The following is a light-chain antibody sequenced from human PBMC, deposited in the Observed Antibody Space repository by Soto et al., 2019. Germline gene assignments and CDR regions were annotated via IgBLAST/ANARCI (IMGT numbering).Light chain of an antibody. CDR1: QSISSY. CDR3: QQSYSTLLT. Sequence: DIQMTQYPSSLSASVGDRVTITCRASQSISSYLNWYQQKPGKAPELLIYAASSLQSGVPSRFSGSGSGTDFTLTISSLQPEDFATYYCQQSYSTLLTFGGGTKVEIK. J-gene: IGKJ4*01. CDR2: AAS. V-gene: IGKV1-39*01.